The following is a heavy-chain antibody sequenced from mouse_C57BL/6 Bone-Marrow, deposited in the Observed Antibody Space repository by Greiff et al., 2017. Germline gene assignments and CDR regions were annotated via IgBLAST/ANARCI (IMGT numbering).Heavy chain of an antibody. D-gene: IGHD1-1*01. CDR1: GYTFTSYW. J-gene: IGHJ1*03. Sequence: QVHVKQSGAELVKPGASVKLSCKASGYTFTSYWMRWVKQRPGQGLEWIGMIHPNSGSTNYNEKFKSKATLTVNKASSTASMQLSSLTSEDSAVYYCATNSYYYGSRGYFDVWGTGTTVTVSS. CDR3: ATNSYYYGSRGYFDV. V-gene: IGHV1-64*01. CDR2: IHPNSGST.